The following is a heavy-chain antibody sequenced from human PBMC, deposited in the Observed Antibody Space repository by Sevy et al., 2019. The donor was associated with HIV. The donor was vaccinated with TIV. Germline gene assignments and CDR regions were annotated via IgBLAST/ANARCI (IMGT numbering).Heavy chain of an antibody. D-gene: IGHD3-22*01. V-gene: IGHV4-4*07. CDR3: ASDPRYYDSSGYYFDAFDI. J-gene: IGHJ3*02. CDR2: IYTSGST. Sequence: SETLSLTCTVSGGSISSYYWSWIRQPAGKGLEWIGRIYTSGSTNYNPSLKSRVTMSVDTSKNQFSLKLSSVTAADTAVYYCASDPRYYDSSGYYFDAFDIWGQGTMVTVSS. CDR1: GGSISSYY.